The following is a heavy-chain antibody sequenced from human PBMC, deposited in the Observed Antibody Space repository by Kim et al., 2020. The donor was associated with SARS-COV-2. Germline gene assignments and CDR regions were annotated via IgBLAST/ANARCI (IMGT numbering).Heavy chain of an antibody. V-gene: IGHV3-7*01. J-gene: IGHJ6*02. D-gene: IGHD3-10*01. CDR3: ARSTYYYGSGSYPPGVYYYYGMDV. Sequence: GGSLRLSCAASGFTFSSYWMSWVRQAPGKGLEWVANIKQDGSEKYYVDSVKGRFTISRDNAKNSLYLQMNSLRAEDTAVYYCARSTYYYGSGSYPPGVYYYYGMDVWGQGTTVTVSS. CDR1: GFTFSSYW. CDR2: IKQDGSEK.